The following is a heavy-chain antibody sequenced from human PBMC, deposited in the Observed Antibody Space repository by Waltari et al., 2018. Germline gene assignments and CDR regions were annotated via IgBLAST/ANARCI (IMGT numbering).Heavy chain of an antibody. CDR3: ARGPFYDFWSGSHKTYYYYYMDV. V-gene: IGHV1-69*01. D-gene: IGHD3-3*01. CDR1: GGTFSSYA. J-gene: IGHJ6*03. Sequence: QVQLVQSGAEVKKPGSSVKVSCKASGGTFSSYAISWVRQAPGQGLEWMGGIIPIFGTANYAQKFQGRVTITADESTSTAYMELSSLRSEDTAVYYCARGPFYDFWSGSHKTYYYYYMDVWGKGTTVTVSS. CDR2: IIPIFGTA.